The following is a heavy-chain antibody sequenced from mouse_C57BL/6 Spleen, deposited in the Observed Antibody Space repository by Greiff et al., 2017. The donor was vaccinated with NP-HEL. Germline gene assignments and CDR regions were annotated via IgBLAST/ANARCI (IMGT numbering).Heavy chain of an antibody. CDR1: GFTFSDYG. V-gene: IGHV5-17*01. J-gene: IGHJ4*01. CDR2: ISSGSSTI. Sequence: EVKVEESGGGLVKPGGSLKLSCAASGFTFSDYGMHWVRQAPEKGLEWVAYISSGSSTIYYADKVKGRFTISRDTATNTQFLPMTSLKSEDTARYYCSKQHCYSMDYWGQGTSVTVSS. CDR3: SKQHCYSMDY.